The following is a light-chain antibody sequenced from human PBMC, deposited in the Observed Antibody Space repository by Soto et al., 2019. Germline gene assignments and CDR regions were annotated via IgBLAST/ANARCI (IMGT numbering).Light chain of an antibody. Sequence: QSALTQPPSASGSPGQSVTISCTGTSSDVGGYNYVSWYQQHPGKAPKLIISEVSKRPSGVPDRFSGSKSGNTASLTVSGLQAEDEADYDCTSHAGSNTYVFGTGTTLTVL. V-gene: IGLV2-8*01. CDR3: TSHAGSNTYV. J-gene: IGLJ1*01. CDR2: EVS. CDR1: SSDVGGYNY.